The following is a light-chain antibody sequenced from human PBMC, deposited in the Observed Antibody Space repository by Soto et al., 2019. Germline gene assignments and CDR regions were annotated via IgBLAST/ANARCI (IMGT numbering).Light chain of an antibody. Sequence: EIVMTQSPATLSVSPGERATLSCRASQSVSSNLAWYQQKPGQAPRLLIYGASTRATGIPARFSGSVSGTEFTLTSSSRQSEDFAVYYCQHYNNWPRTFGQGTKVEIQ. J-gene: IGKJ1*01. V-gene: IGKV3-15*01. CDR3: QHYNNWPRT. CDR2: GAS. CDR1: QSVSSN.